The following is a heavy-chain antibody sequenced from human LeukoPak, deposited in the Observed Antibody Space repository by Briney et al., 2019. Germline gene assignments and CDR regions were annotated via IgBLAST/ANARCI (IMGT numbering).Heavy chain of an antibody. V-gene: IGHV3-66*01. Sequence: GGSLSLSCAASGFTVSSNYMSWVRQAPGKGLEWVSVIYSGGSTYYADSVKGRFTISRDNSKNTLYLQMNSLRAEDTAVYYCASSITMIEEFDYWGQGTLVTVSS. CDR3: ASSITMIEEFDY. CDR2: IYSGGST. CDR1: GFTVSSNY. D-gene: IGHD3-22*01. J-gene: IGHJ4*02.